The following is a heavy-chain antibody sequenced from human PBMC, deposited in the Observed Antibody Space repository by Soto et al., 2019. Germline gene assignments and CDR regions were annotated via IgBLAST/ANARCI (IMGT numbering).Heavy chain of an antibody. Sequence: RHLTSTVSGGSIISGGYYSSWIRQHPGKGLEWIGYIYYSGSTYYNPSLKSRVTISVDTSKNQFSLKLSSVTAADTAVYYCARASRPHSSGHKLHYPGWFDPWGQGTLVTVSS. CDR3: ARASRPHSSGHKLHYPGWFDP. J-gene: IGHJ5*02. D-gene: IGHD3-22*01. CDR1: GGSIISGGYY. V-gene: IGHV4-31*03. CDR2: IYYSGST.